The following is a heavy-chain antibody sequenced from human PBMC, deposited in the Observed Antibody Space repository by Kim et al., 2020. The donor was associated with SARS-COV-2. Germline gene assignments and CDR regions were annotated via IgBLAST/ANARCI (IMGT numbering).Heavy chain of an antibody. V-gene: IGHV3-30*07. D-gene: IGHD3-3*01. CDR3: ARDGRSGYRFYYYYYGMDV. Sequence: GRFTISRDNSKNTLYLQMNSLRAEDTAVYYCARDGRSGYRFYYYYYGMDVWGQGTTVTVSS. J-gene: IGHJ6*02.